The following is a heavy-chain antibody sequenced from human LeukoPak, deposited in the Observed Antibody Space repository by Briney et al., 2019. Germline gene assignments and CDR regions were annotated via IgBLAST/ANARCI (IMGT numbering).Heavy chain of an antibody. CDR2: ISSDGDNT. V-gene: IGHV3-64D*06. Sequence: QPGGSLRLSCSASGFIFSNYGMYWVRQAPGKGLEFVSAISSDGDNTFYADSVKGRFTISRDNSKNTLYLQTSSLRGEDTAVYYCVRVNAYGDRNLYYFGYWGQGPLVTVSS. CDR3: VRVNAYGDRNLYYFGY. CDR1: GFIFSNYG. D-gene: IGHD4-17*01. J-gene: IGHJ4*02.